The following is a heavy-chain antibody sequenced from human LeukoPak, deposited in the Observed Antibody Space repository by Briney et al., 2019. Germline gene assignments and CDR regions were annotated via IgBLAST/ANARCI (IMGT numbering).Heavy chain of an antibody. Sequence: ASETLSLTCSVSGGSISSYYWSWIRQPAGKGREWIGRIYTTGNTDYNPSLKSRVTISVDTSKNQFSLNLSSVTAADTAVYYCARDARGWSGFDYWGQGTLATVSS. CDR1: GGSISSYY. CDR3: ARDARGWSGFDY. J-gene: IGHJ4*02. CDR2: IYTTGNT. D-gene: IGHD3-3*01. V-gene: IGHV4-4*07.